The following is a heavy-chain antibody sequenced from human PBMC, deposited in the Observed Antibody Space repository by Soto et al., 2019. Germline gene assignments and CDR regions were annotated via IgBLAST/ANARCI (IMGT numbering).Heavy chain of an antibody. D-gene: IGHD6-19*01. Sequence: ASVKVSCKASGYTFTSYAMHWVRQTPGQRLEWMGWINAGNGNTKYSQKFQGRVTITRNTSASTAYMELSSLRSEDTAVYYCAREIRIAVAANPPLLDYWGQGTLVTVSS. CDR1: GYTFTSYA. CDR2: INAGNGNT. V-gene: IGHV1-3*01. CDR3: AREIRIAVAANPPLLDY. J-gene: IGHJ4*02.